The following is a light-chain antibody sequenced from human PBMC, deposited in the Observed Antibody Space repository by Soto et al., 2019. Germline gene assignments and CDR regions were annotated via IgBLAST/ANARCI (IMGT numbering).Light chain of an antibody. CDR3: LQYSTFPWT. CDR1: QDIRND. J-gene: IGKJ1*01. V-gene: IGKV1-17*01. CDR2: EAS. Sequence: DIQMTQSPSSLSASVGDRVTITCRASQDIRNDLDWFQQKPAKAPERLIYEASNLQSGVPSRFSGSGSATEFTLTISSLKAEDFATYFVLQYSTFPWTFGQGTKVEIK.